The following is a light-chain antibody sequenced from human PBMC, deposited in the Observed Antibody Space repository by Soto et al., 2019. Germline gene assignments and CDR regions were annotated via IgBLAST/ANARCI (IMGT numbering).Light chain of an antibody. J-gene: IGLJ2*01. CDR3: GTWDSSLSVVV. V-gene: IGLV2-8*01. Sequence: QSALTQPPSASGSPGQSVTISCTGTSSDVGAYDYVCWYQQHPGKAPKLMIYEVNKRPSGVPDRFSGSKSGNTASLTVSGLQAGDEADYYCGTWDSSLSVVVFGGGTKLTVL. CDR2: EVN. CDR1: SSDVGAYDY.